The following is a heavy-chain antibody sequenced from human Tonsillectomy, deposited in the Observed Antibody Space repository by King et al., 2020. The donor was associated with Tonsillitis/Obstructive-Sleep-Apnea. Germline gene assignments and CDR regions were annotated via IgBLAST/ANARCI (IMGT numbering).Heavy chain of an antibody. CDR2: ISADNTNT. Sequence: VQLVESGGEVKKPGASVKVSCKASGYTFTNYDISWVRQAPGQGLEWLGWISADNTNTNYAEKVQGRVTMTTDTSTSTAYMELRSLRSDDTAVYYCGRTYLELHSFYMDVWGKGTTVTVSS. D-gene: IGHD1-7*01. V-gene: IGHV1-18*01. J-gene: IGHJ6*03. CDR3: GRTYLELHSFYMDV. CDR1: GYTFTNYD.